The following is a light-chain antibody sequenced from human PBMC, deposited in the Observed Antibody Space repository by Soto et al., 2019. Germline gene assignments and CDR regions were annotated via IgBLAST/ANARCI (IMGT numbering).Light chain of an antibody. CDR3: QSYDSSLSGSVV. CDR1: SSNIGAGYD. V-gene: IGLV1-40*01. J-gene: IGLJ2*01. Sequence: QSVLTQPPSVSGAPGQRVTISCTGSSSNIGAGYDVHWYQQLPGTAPKLLIYGNSNRPSGVPDRFSGSKSGTSAPLAITGLQADDEADYYCQSYDSSLSGSVVFGGGTKLTVL. CDR2: GNS.